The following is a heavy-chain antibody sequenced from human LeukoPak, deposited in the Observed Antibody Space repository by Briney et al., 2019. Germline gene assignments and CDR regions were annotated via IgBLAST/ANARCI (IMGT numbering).Heavy chain of an antibody. J-gene: IGHJ4*02. CDR3: AKGSAGSRAYYFDY. V-gene: IGHV3-23*01. CDR2: ISDSGCST. CDR1: GFTFSSYA. D-gene: IGHD2-15*01. Sequence: PGGSLRLPRASPGFTFSSYAMSWVRQAPGKGLDWFSAISDSGCSTYHADSVEGRFTISRDNSKNTLYLQMNSLRAENTAVYYCAKGSAGSRAYYFDYWGQGTMVSVSS.